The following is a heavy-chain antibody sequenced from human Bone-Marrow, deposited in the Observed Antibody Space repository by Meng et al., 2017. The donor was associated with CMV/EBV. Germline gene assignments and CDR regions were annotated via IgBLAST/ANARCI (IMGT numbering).Heavy chain of an antibody. CDR1: GFTFSSYS. Sequence: GESLKISCAASGFTFSSYSMDWVRQAPGKGLEWVSSISSSSSYIYYADSVKGRFTISRDNAKNSLYLQMNSLRAEDTAVYYCVRESTLSSTSCLDYWGQGTLVTVSS. CDR2: ISSSSSYI. D-gene: IGHD2-2*01. V-gene: IGHV3-21*01. J-gene: IGHJ4*02. CDR3: VRESTLSSTSCLDY.